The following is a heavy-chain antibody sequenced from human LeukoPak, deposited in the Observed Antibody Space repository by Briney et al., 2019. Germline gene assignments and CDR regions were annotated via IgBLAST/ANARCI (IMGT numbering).Heavy chain of an antibody. V-gene: IGHV1-69*06. J-gene: IGHJ5*02. D-gene: IGHD2-15*01. CDR2: IIPIFGTA. CDR3: ARSKKGMVAATDWFDP. Sequence: ASVKVSCKASGYTFSSYAISWVRQAPGQGLEWMGGIIPIFGTANYAQKFQGRVTITADKSTSTAYMEPSSLRSEDTAVYYCARSKKGMVAATDWFDPWGQGTLVTVSS. CDR1: GYTFSSYA.